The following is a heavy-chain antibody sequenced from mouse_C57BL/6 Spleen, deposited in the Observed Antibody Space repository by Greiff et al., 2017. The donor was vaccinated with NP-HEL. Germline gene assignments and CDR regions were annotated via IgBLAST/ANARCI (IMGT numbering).Heavy chain of an antibody. D-gene: IGHD2-3*01. V-gene: IGHV1-18*01. CDR1: GYTFTDYN. J-gene: IGHJ4*01. CDR3: ARNGYSSYAMDY. Sequence: EVQLQQSGPELVKPGALVKIPCKASGYTFTDYNMDWVKQSHGKSLEWIGDINPNNGGTIYNQKFKGKATLTVDKSSSTAYMELRSLTSEDTAVYYCARNGYSSYAMDYWGQGTSVTVSS. CDR2: INPNNGGT.